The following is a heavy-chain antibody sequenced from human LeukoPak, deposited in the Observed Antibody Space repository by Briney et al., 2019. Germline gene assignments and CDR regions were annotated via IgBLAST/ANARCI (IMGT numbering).Heavy chain of an antibody. V-gene: IGHV3-33*01. J-gene: IGHJ4*02. CDR1: GFTFRSYG. Sequence: GGSLRLSCAASGFTFRSYGMHWVRQAPGKGLEWVALIWYDGSKEYYADSVKGRFTISRDNSKNTLYLQMNSLRAEDTAVYYCARDLYADYVWGSFDYWGQGTLVTVSS. CDR2: IWYDGSKE. CDR3: ARDLYADYVWGSFDY. D-gene: IGHD3-16*01.